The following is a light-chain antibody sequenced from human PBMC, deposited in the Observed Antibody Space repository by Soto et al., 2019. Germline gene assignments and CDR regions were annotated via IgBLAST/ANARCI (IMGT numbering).Light chain of an antibody. Sequence: GDRITTTCRASHRISGGLAWYQQKPGKAHKVLIYDAAIFERGVPSRFSGSGSGTEFTRTNTRLQTDDFATYYCQQYNKYWTFGQGANVDVK. CDR2: DAA. V-gene: IGKV1-5*01. CDR1: HRISGG. J-gene: IGKJ1*01. CDR3: QQYNKYWT.